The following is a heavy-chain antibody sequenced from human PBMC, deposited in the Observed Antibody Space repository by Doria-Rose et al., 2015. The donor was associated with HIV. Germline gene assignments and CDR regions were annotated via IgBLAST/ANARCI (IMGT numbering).Heavy chain of an antibody. CDR1: GVSLSSPGMG. CDR2: IFSDDER. CDR3: ARIKSSRWYHKYYFDF. Sequence: QVTLKESGPVLVKPTETLTLTCTVSGVSLSSPGMGVSWIRQPPGKALGWLANIFSDDERSYKISLKSRLTISRGTSKSQVVLTMTDMDPVDTATYYCARIKSSRWYHKYYFDFWGQGTLVIVSA. V-gene: IGHV2-26*01. J-gene: IGHJ4*02. D-gene: IGHD6-13*01.